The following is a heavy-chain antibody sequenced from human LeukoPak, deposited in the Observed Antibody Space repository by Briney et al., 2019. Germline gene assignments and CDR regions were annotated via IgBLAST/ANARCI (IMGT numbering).Heavy chain of an antibody. V-gene: IGHV3-15*01. Sequence: GGSLRLSCAASGFTFSDYYMSWIRQAPEKGLEWVGRIKSKTDGGTTDYAAPVKGRFTISRDDSKNTLYLQMNSLRAEDTAVYYCARDGAEGLAIFGVMGYYYYYMDVWGKGTTVTVSS. D-gene: IGHD3-3*01. CDR3: ARDGAEGLAIFGVMGYYYYYMDV. J-gene: IGHJ6*03. CDR2: IKSKTDGGTT. CDR1: GFTFSDYY.